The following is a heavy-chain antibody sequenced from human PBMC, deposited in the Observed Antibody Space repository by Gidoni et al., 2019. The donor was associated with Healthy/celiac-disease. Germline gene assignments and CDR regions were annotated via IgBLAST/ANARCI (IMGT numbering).Heavy chain of an antibody. CDR3: AKGPHSSGYY. V-gene: IGHV3-23*01. Sequence: AQLLESGGGLVQPGGSLRLSRAASGFTFSSYGMSWVRQAPGEGLEWVSAISGSGGRTYYADSVKSRFTNSRDNSKNTLYLQMNSLRAEDTAVYYCAKGPHSSGYYWGQGTLVTVSS. J-gene: IGHJ4*02. CDR2: ISGSGGRT. D-gene: IGHD3-22*01. CDR1: GFTFSSYG.